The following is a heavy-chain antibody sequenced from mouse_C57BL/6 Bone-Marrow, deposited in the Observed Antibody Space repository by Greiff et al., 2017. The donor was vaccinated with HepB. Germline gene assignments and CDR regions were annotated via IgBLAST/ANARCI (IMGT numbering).Heavy chain of an antibody. CDR3: ARGAIYDGYSWFAY. D-gene: IGHD2-3*01. J-gene: IGHJ3*01. CDR2: IYPRSGNT. CDR1: GYTFTSYG. V-gene: IGHV1-81*01. Sequence: ESGAELARPGASVKLSCKASGYTFTSYGISWVKQRTGQGLEWIGEIYPRSGNTYYNEKFKGKATLTADKSSSTAYMELRSLTSEDSAVYFCARGAIYDGYSWFAYWGQGTLVTVSA.